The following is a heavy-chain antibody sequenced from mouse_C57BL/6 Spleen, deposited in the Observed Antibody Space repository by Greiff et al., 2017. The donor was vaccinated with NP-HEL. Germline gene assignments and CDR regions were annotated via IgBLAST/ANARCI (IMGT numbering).Heavy chain of an antibody. J-gene: IGHJ1*03. CDR3: ARSEYYGTDWYFDV. CDR2: IYPGDGDT. D-gene: IGHD1-1*01. Sequence: QVQLKQSGPELVKPGASVKISCKASGYAFSSSWMNWVKQRPGKGLEWIGRIYPGDGDTNYNGKFKGKATLTADKSSSTAYMQLSSLTSEDSAVYFCARSEYYGTDWYFDVWGTGTTVTVSS. CDR1: GYAFSSSW. V-gene: IGHV1-82*01.